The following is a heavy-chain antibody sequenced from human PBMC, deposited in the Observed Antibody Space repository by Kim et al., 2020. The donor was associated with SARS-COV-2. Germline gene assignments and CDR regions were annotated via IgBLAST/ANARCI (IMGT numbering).Heavy chain of an antibody. V-gene: IGHV4-34*01. CDR3: AKLGGRRGY. Sequence: SETLSLTCIVYGESFSDYYWSWIRQPPGKGLEWIGDINHNGDTNHGPSLKSRVSISVDKSKNQVSLNLTSVTAADTAVYYCAKLGGRRGYWGQGTLVTVAS. CDR2: INHNGDT. J-gene: IGHJ4*02. D-gene: IGHD7-27*01. CDR1: GESFSDYY.